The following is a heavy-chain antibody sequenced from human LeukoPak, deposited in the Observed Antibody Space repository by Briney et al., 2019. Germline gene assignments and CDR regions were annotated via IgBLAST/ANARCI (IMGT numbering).Heavy chain of an antibody. V-gene: IGHV3-15*06. D-gene: IGHD5-18*01. CDR1: GFILGNSW. CDR2: INSNFEGATQ. J-gene: IGHJ4*02. CDR3: TPEGFTYGHHSFDS. Sequence: PGGSLRLSCAASGFILGNSWMSWFRQAPGKGLEWVSHINSNFEGATQQYSASVRCTFTSSKDETKNIVLMKIRSVRTEDTSDYFCTPEGFTYGHHSFDSWGQGTIVTVSS.